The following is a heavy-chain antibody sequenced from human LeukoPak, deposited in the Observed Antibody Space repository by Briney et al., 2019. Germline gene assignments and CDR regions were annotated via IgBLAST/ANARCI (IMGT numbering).Heavy chain of an antibody. D-gene: IGHD3-3*01. CDR3: ARQVGWTISLGWFDP. J-gene: IGHJ5*02. Sequence: PSETLSLTCTVSGGSISSSSYYWGWIRQPPGKGLEWIGSIYYSGSTYYNPSLKSRVTISVDTSKNQFSLKLSSVTAADTAVYYCARQVGWTISLGWFDPWGQGTLVTVSS. CDR2: IYYSGST. CDR1: GGSISSSSYY. V-gene: IGHV4-39*01.